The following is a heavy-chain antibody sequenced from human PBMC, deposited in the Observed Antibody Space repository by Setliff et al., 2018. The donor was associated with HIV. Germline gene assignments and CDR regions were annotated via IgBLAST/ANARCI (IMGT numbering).Heavy chain of an antibody. CDR1: GGSISSGSYY. V-gene: IGHV4-61*02. J-gene: IGHJ3*02. D-gene: IGHD6-19*01. CDR3: ARGRNSSGWYKDAFDI. CDR2: IYTSGNT. Sequence: SETLSLTCTVSGGSISSGSYYWSWIRQPAGKGLEWIGRIYTSGNTNYNPSLKSRVTISAETSKKQFSLKLNSVTAADTAVYYCARGRNSSGWYKDAFDIWGQGTMVTVSS.